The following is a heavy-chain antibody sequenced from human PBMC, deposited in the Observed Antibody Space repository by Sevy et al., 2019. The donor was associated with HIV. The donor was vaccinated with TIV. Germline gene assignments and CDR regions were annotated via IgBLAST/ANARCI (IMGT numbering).Heavy chain of an antibody. CDR3: ASQIAVAGYYYYYGMDV. V-gene: IGHV1-18*01. CDR2: ISAYNGKT. J-gene: IGHJ6*02. D-gene: IGHD6-19*01. Sequence: ASVKVSCKASGYTFTSYGISWVRQAPGQGLEWMGWISAYNGKTNYAQKLQGRVTMTTDTSTSTAYMELRSLRSDDTAVYYCASQIAVAGYYYYYGMDVWGQGTTVTVSS. CDR1: GYTFTSYG.